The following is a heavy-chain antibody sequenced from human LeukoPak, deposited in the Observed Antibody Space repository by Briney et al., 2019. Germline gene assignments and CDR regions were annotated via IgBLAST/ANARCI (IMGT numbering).Heavy chain of an antibody. V-gene: IGHV3-23*01. CDR2: ISGSGGST. J-gene: IGHJ4*02. CDR3: ARKHRFLCHSSSWSNFDY. CDR1: GFTFSSYA. Sequence: GGSLRLSCAASGFTFSSYAMSWVCQAPGKGLEWVSAISGSGGSTYYADSVKGRFTISRDNSKNTLYLQMNSLRAEDTAVYYCARKHRFLCHSSSWSNFDYWAREPWSPSPQ. D-gene: IGHD6-13*01.